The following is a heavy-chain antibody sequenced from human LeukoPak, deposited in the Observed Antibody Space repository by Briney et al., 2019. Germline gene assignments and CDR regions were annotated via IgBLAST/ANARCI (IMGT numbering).Heavy chain of an antibody. Sequence: GGSLRLSCAASGFTFSSYAMHWVRQAPGKGLEWVAVISYDGSNKYYADSVKGRFTISRDNSKNTLYLQMNSLRAEDTAVYYCARGRANYYDSSGYRYYYYYMDVWGKGTTVTVSS. D-gene: IGHD3-22*01. J-gene: IGHJ6*03. V-gene: IGHV3-30*04. CDR2: ISYDGSNK. CDR3: ARGRANYYDSSGYRYYYYYMDV. CDR1: GFTFSSYA.